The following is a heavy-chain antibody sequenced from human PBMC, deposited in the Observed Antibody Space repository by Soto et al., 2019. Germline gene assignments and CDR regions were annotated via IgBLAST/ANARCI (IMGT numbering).Heavy chain of an antibody. CDR3: ARAYCGGDCTRSYYYYGMDV. V-gene: IGHV1-69*01. D-gene: IGHD2-21*02. Sequence: QVQLVQSGAEVKKPGSSVKVSCKASGGTFNNYAISWVRQAPGQGLEWMGGIIPIFGAAHYAQKFQGRVTITADESTSTSYMERSSLRSEDTAVYYCARAYCGGDCTRSYYYYGMDVWGQGTTVSVPS. CDR1: GGTFNNYA. CDR2: IIPIFGAA. J-gene: IGHJ6*02.